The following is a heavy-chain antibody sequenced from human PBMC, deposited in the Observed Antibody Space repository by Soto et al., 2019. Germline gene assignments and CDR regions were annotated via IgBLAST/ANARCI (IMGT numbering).Heavy chain of an antibody. D-gene: IGHD6-19*01. Sequence: EVQLVQSGAEVKKPGESLKISCRGSGYSFVSYWVGWLRQRPGKGLEWMWIIYPADADTRYSPSSQGHVTISRDKSTRTAYLEWSSLKASDTATYYCARRGGASRGWHYYSYMDVWGKGTTVTVSS. V-gene: IGHV5-51*03. CDR1: GYSFVSYW. J-gene: IGHJ6*03. CDR2: IYPADADT. CDR3: ARRGGASRGWHYYSYMDV.